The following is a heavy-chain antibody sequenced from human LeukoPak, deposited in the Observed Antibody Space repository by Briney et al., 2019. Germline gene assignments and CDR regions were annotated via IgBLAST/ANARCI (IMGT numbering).Heavy chain of an antibody. J-gene: IGHJ4*02. Sequence: GGSLRLSCEVSRFTSSTYAMHWVRQAPGKGLEWVAVTSSDLNVKLYADSVKGRFTISRDNSRSTLYLQMNSLRPEDTAIYYCAREGYYGSGSPPSLYFDYWGQGTLVTVSS. V-gene: IGHV3-30-3*01. D-gene: IGHD3-10*01. CDR2: TSSDLNVK. CDR3: AREGYYGSGSPPSLYFDY. CDR1: RFTSSTYA.